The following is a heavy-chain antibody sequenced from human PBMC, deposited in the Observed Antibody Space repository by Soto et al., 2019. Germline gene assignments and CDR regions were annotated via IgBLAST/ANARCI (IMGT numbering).Heavy chain of an antibody. CDR3: ARLGYGNNPYYFDY. Sequence: TLSLPCTVSGXSLSSGFYYWSWIRQHPGKGLEWIWYIYYSGSTYYNPSLKSRVITSVDTSKNGFSLKLSYVTAADTAVYYCARLGYGNNPYYFDYWGQGTLVTVSS. J-gene: IGHJ4*02. V-gene: IGHV4-31*03. D-gene: IGHD4-17*01. CDR2: IYYSGST. CDR1: GXSLSSGFYY.